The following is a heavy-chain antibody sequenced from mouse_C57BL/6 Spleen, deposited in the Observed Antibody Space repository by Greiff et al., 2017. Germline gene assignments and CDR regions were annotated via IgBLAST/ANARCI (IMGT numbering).Heavy chain of an antibody. V-gene: IGHV1-22*01. CDR3: ARWVIYDGYYLDY. J-gene: IGHJ2*01. Sequence: VQLQQSGPELVKPGASVKMSCKASGYTFTDYNMHWVKQSHGKSLEWIGYINPNNGGTSYNQKFKGKATLTVNKSSSTAYMELRSLTSEDSAVYYCARWVIYDGYYLDYWGQGTTLTVSS. D-gene: IGHD2-3*01. CDR2: INPNNGGT. CDR1: GYTFTDYN.